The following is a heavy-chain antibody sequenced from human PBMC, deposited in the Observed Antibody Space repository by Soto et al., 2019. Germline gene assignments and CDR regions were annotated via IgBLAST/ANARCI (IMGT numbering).Heavy chain of an antibody. CDR3: ALVVAAVYNWFDP. D-gene: IGHD2-15*01. Sequence: VQLVQSGAEVKKPGSSVKVSCKASGGTFSSYTISWVRQAPGQGLEWMGRIIPILGIANYAQKFQGRVTITADKSTSTAYMELSSLRSEDTAVYYCALVVAAVYNWFDPWGQGTLVTVSS. V-gene: IGHV1-69*02. CDR1: GGTFSSYT. CDR2: IIPILGIA. J-gene: IGHJ5*02.